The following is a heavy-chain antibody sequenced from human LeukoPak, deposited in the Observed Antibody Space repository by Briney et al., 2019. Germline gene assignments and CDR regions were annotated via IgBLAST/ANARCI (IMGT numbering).Heavy chain of an antibody. CDR2: IYTGGDT. Sequence: GGSLRFSCAASGFTVSSNYMRWVRQAPGKGLEWVSVIYTGGDTYYAYSVKGRFTISRDNSKNTVYLQRNSLRSGNKAVFYRARDKFQRGDAFDIWGPGTMVTVSS. J-gene: IGHJ3*02. CDR1: GFTVSSNY. CDR3: ARDKFQRGDAFDI. V-gene: IGHV3-53*01.